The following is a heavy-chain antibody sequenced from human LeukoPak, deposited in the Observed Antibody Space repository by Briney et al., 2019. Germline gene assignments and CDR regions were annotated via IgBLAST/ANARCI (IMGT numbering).Heavy chain of an antibody. CDR2: ISSDGSSI. Sequence: TGGSLRLSCAASGFTFSTYWMHWVRQAPGKGLGWVSRISSDGSSITYADSVKGRFTISRDNAKNTLYLQMNSLRAEDTAVYYCATLVRGVLSAKYGMDVWGQGTTVTVSS. D-gene: IGHD3-10*01. CDR1: GFTFSTYW. V-gene: IGHV3-74*01. CDR3: ATLVRGVLSAKYGMDV. J-gene: IGHJ6*02.